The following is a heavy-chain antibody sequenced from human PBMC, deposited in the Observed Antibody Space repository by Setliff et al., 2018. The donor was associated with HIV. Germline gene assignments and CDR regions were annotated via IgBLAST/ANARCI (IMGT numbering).Heavy chain of an antibody. D-gene: IGHD5-12*01. J-gene: IGHJ4*02. V-gene: IGHV1-69*10. CDR2: IIPILGIA. Sequence: VASVKVSCKASGGTFSSYAISWVRQAPGQGLEWMGGIIPILGIANYAQKFQGRVTMTWDTSTSTVYMELSSLRSEDTAFYYCARSAHDSETGYWGQGTLVTVSS. CDR1: GGTFSSYA. CDR3: ARSAHDSETGY.